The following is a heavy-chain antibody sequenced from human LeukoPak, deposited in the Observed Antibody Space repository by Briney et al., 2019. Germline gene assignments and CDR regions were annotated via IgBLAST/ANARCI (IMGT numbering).Heavy chain of an antibody. Sequence: GGSLRLSCAASGFTFSNYMMHWVRQAPGKGLVWVSRIKSDGITITYADSVKGRFTISRDNAKNTLYLQMNSLRAEDTAVYYCGRSYGTFDYWGQGTLVTVSS. V-gene: IGHV3-74*01. CDR3: GRSYGTFDY. CDR2: IKSDGITI. D-gene: IGHD1-26*01. CDR1: GFTFSNYM. J-gene: IGHJ4*02.